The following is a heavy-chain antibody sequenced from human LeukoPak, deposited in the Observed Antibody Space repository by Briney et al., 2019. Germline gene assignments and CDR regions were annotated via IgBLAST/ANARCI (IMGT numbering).Heavy chain of an antibody. Sequence: SETLSLTCTVSGYSISIGYYWSWIRQPPGKGLEWIGYIYYSGSTDYNPSLKSRVTISVDTSKNQFSLKLSSVTAADTAVYYCARGGGVVGATTWNYWGQGTLVTVSS. CDR2: IYYSGST. CDR1: GYSISIGYY. J-gene: IGHJ4*02. CDR3: ARGGGVVGATTWNY. D-gene: IGHD1-26*01. V-gene: IGHV4-61*01.